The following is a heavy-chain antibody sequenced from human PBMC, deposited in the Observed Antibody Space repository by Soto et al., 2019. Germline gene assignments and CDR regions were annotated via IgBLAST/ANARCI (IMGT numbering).Heavy chain of an antibody. CDR3: ATSPVAATLGVAGY. CDR1: GGSISSGDYY. D-gene: IGHD2-15*01. J-gene: IGHJ4*02. V-gene: IGHV4-30-4*01. Sequence: QVQLQESGPGLVKPSQTLSLTCTVSGGSISSGDYYWSWIRQPPGKGLEWIGYIYYSGSTYYNPSLTSRVTISVDTSKNHFSLKLSSVTAADTAVYYCATSPVAATLGVAGYWGQGTLVTVSS. CDR2: IYYSGST.